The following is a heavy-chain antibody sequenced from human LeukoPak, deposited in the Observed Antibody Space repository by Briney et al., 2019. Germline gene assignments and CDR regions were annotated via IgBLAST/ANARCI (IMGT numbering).Heavy chain of an antibody. CDR2: IYPGDSES. CDR1: GYTFTSYW. V-gene: IGHV5-51*01. Sequence: GESLKISCKGSGYTFTSYWIGWVRQMPGKGLEWMGIIYPGDSESKYNPSLQGQVTISADKSISTAYLQWSSLKASDTAMYYCARHAGISNYYYYGMDVWGQGTTVTVSS. D-gene: IGHD6-13*01. J-gene: IGHJ6*02. CDR3: ARHAGISNYYYYGMDV.